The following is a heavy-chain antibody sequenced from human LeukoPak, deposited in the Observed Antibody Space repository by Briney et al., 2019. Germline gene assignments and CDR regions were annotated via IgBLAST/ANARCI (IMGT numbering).Heavy chain of an antibody. CDR2: ISSSGSTI. J-gene: IGHJ4*02. CDR1: GFTFSSYE. D-gene: IGHD3-22*01. V-gene: IGHV3-48*03. Sequence: GGSLRLSCAASGFTFSSYEMNWVRQAPGKGLEWVSYISSSGSTIYYADSVKGRFTISRDNAKNSLYLQMNSLRAEDTAVYYCAREVAYYDSSGYWDYWGQGTLVTVSS. CDR3: AREVAYYDSSGYWDY.